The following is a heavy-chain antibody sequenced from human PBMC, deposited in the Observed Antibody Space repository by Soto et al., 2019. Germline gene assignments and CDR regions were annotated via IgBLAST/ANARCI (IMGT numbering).Heavy chain of an antibody. CDR3: APVPAASSYYSTDV. CDR1: GFAFSSYA. D-gene: IGHD2-2*01. CDR2: IVDSGGRA. V-gene: IGHV3-23*01. Sequence: PGGSLRLSCAASGFAFSSYAMNWVRQAPGKGLEWVSGIVDSGGRAFYADSVKGRFAISRDNSKNTLYLEMNNLRAEDTAIYYCAPVPAASSYYSTDVWGQGTTVTV. J-gene: IGHJ6*02.